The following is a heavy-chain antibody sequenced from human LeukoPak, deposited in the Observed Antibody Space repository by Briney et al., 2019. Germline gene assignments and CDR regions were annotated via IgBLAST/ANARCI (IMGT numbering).Heavy chain of an antibody. Sequence: PGGSLRLSCVVSGFTVSSYYMSWVRQAPGKGLEWVSVIYSGGSTYYADSVKGRFTISRDNSKNTLHLQMNSLRAEDTAVYYCARTFGVGGYYNYYYGMDVWGQGTTVTVSS. CDR3: ARTFGVGGYYNYYYGMDV. CDR1: GFTVSSYY. D-gene: IGHD3-3*01. J-gene: IGHJ6*02. V-gene: IGHV3-53*01. CDR2: IYSGGST.